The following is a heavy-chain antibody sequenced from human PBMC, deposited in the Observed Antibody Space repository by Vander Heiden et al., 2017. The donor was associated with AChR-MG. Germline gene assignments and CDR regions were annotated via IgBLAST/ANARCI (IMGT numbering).Heavy chain of an antibody. D-gene: IGHD6-19*01. CDR2: IYYSGST. CDR1: GGSVSSGSSY. V-gene: IGHV4-61*01. Sequence: QVQPQESGPGLVKPSETLSLTCTVSGGSVSSGSSYWSWIRQPPGKGLEWIGYIYYSGSTNYNPSLKSRVTISVDTSKNQFSLKLSSVTAADTAVYYCARDLPVDSGQYYGMDVWGQGTTVTVSS. CDR3: ARDLPVDSGQYYGMDV. J-gene: IGHJ6*02.